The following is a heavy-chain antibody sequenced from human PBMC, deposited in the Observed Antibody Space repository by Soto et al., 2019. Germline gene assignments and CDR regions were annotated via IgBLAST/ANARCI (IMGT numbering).Heavy chain of an antibody. J-gene: IGHJ5*02. D-gene: IGHD1-20*01. Sequence: GGSLRLSCAASGFTFSSYAMSWVRQAPGKGLEWVSAISGSGGSTYYADSVKGRFTISRDNSKNTLYLQMNSLRAEDTAVYYCAKKPINWNAQGGFDPWGQGTLVTVSS. V-gene: IGHV3-23*01. CDR1: GFTFSSYA. CDR3: AKKPINWNAQGGFDP. CDR2: ISGSGGST.